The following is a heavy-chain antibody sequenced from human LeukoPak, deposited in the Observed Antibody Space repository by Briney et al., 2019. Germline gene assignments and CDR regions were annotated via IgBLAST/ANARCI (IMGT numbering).Heavy chain of an antibody. D-gene: IGHD3-10*01. Sequence: GGSLRLSCAASGFTFSSYSMNWVRQAPGKGLEWVSSISSSSSYIYYADSVKGRSTISRDNAKNSLYLQMNSLRAEDTAVYYCARDRTTLMTSMVRGVSSFGMDVWGQGTTVTVSS. J-gene: IGHJ6*02. CDR1: GFTFSSYS. CDR3: ARDRTTLMTSMVRGVSSFGMDV. V-gene: IGHV3-21*01. CDR2: ISSSSSYI.